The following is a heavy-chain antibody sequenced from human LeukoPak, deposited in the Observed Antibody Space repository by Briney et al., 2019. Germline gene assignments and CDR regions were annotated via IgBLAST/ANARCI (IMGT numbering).Heavy chain of an antibody. D-gene: IGHD5-18*01. CDR1: GFTFSSHG. CDR2: TSFDGSAK. J-gene: IGHJ4*02. Sequence: GGSLRLSCAASGFTFSSHGMHWVRQAPGKGLEWVAVTSFDGSAKYYGDSVKGRFTISRDNSKNTLYLQMNSLRAEDTAVYYCARASLGAGYRFDYWGQGTLVTVSS. CDR3: ARASLGAGYRFDY. V-gene: IGHV3-30*03.